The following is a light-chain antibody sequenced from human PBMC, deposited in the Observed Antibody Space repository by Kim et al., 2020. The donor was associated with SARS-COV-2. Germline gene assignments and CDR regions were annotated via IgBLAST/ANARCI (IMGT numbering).Light chain of an antibody. CDR1: SSTIGAGYD. Sequence: VTSPCAGSSSTIGAGYDVHWYHQLPGTAPNLLIYGNSNRPSGVPDRFSGSKSGTSASLAITGLQAEDEADYYCQSYDSSLSGSWVFGGGTQLTVL. CDR2: GNS. J-gene: IGLJ3*02. CDR3: QSYDSSLSGSWV. V-gene: IGLV1-40*01.